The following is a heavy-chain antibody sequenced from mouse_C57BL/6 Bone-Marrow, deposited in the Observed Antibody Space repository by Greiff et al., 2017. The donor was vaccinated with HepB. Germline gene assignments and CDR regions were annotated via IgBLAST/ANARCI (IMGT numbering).Heavy chain of an antibody. CDR1: GYTFTSYW. Sequence: VQLQQPGAELVMPGASVKLSCKASGYTFTSYWMHWVKQRPGQGLEWIGEIDPSDSYTNYNQKFKGKSTLTVDKSSSTAYMQLSSLTSEDSAVYYCASITTVVATRLYWYFDVWGTGTTVTVSS. D-gene: IGHD1-1*01. J-gene: IGHJ1*03. V-gene: IGHV1-69*01. CDR2: IDPSDSYT. CDR3: ASITTVVATRLYWYFDV.